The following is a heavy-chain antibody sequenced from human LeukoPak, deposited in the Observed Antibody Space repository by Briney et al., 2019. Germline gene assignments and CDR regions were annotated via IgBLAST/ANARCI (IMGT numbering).Heavy chain of an antibody. CDR1: GFTFRNYG. CDR3: AKDPGASVSGFYMDV. Sequence: GGSLRLSCAASGFTFRNYGMHWVRQATGKGLEWVSFIWSDGNNRFYADSVKGRFTISRDNSKNMLYLQMDSPRPEDTAVYYCAKDPGASVSGFYMDVWGKGTTVIVSS. CDR2: IWSDGNNR. D-gene: IGHD2-8*02. V-gene: IGHV3-30*02. J-gene: IGHJ6*03.